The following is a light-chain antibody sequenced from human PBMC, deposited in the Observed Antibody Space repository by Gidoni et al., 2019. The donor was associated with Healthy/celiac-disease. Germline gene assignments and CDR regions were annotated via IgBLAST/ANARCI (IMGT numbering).Light chain of an antibody. CDR1: QLGDKY. J-gene: IGLJ2*01. Sequence: SYELTQPPSVSVSPGQTASITCSGDQLGDKYACCYQQKPGQSDVLVIYLDSKRTSGIPERFSGSNSGNTATLTISGTQAIDEADYYCQAWDSSNSVVFGGGTKLTVL. V-gene: IGLV3-1*01. CDR2: LDS. CDR3: QAWDSSNSVV.